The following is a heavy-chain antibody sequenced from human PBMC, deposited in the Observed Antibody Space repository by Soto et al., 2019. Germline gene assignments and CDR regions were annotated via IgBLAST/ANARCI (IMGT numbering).Heavy chain of an antibody. V-gene: IGHV4-31*03. CDR2: IHYSGST. CDR3: ARVRGSGSYAAYYFDS. J-gene: IGHJ4*01. CDR1: GGSISNGGYY. D-gene: IGHD3-10*01. Sequence: SETLSLTCTVSGGSISNGGYYWNWVRQHPGKGQEWIGYIHYSGSTWYNPSLESRVTISVDTSKDQFSLKLRSVTAADTAVYYCARVRGSGSYAAYYFDSWGQGTLVTVSS.